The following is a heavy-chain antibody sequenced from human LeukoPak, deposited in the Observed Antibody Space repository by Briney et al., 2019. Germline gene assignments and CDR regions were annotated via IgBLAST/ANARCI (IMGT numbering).Heavy chain of an antibody. Sequence: SETLSLTCTVSGGSISSYYWSWIRQPPGKGLEWIGYIYYSGSTNYKPSLTRRLTISVDTSKTQLSLKLSSLTAADTAVYYCATLEPAPIDYWGQGTLVTVSS. V-gene: IGHV4-59*08. CDR2: IYYSGST. J-gene: IGHJ4*02. CDR1: GGSISSYY. D-gene: IGHD2-2*01. CDR3: ATLEPAPIDY.